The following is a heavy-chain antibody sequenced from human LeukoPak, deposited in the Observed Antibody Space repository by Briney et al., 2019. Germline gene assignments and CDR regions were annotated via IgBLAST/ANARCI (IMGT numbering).Heavy chain of an antibody. J-gene: IGHJ6*03. V-gene: IGHV3-21*01. Sequence: GGSVRLSCAASGFTFSSYSMNWVRQAPGKGLEWVSSISSSSSYIYYADPVKGRFTTSRDNAKNSLYLQMNNLRAEDTAVYYCARDSSSSDHYYYYYYMDVWGKGTTVTVSS. D-gene: IGHD6-6*01. CDR3: ARDSSSSDHYYYYYYMDV. CDR2: ISSSSSYI. CDR1: GFTFSSYS.